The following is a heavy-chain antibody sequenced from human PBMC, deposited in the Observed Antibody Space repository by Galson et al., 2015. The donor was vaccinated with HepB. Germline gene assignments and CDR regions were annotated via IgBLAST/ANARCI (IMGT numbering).Heavy chain of an antibody. CDR3: ARHIYYPYNWNDVGRGTDAFDI. CDR2: IDPSDSYT. V-gene: IGHV5-10-1*01. J-gene: IGHJ3*02. CDR1: GYSFTSYW. Sequence: QSGAEVKKPGESLRISCKGSGYSFTSYWISWVRQMPGKGLEWMGRIDPSDSYTNYSPSFQGHVTISADKSISTAYLQWSSLKASDTAMYYCARHIYYPYNWNDVGRGTDAFDIWGQGTMVTVSS. D-gene: IGHD1-20*01.